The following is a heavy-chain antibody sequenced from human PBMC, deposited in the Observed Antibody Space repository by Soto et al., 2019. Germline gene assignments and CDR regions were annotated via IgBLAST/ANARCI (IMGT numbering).Heavy chain of an antibody. Sequence: QVQLLESGPGLVKPSETLSLTCTVSGGSISSYYWSWIRQPPGKGLEWIGYIYYSGSTNYNPSLKSRVTISVDTSKNQFSLKLSYVTAADTAVYYCARTYGSGSYSTFDFWGQGTLVTVSS. CDR2: IYYSGST. CDR3: ARTYGSGSYSTFDF. D-gene: IGHD3-10*01. J-gene: IGHJ4*02. V-gene: IGHV4-59*08. CDR1: GGSISSYY.